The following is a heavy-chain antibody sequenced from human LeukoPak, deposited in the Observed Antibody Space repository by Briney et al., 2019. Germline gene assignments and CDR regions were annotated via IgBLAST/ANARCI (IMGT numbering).Heavy chain of an antibody. V-gene: IGHV1-69*01. J-gene: IGHJ4*02. CDR1: GDTFSTYA. Sequence: GASVKVSCKASGDTFSTYAITWVRQAPGQGLEWMGGIIPMFGVANYAHNFQGRVTITADESTSTVYMELSSLRSEDTAVYYCARDSSSWVFDYWGRGTLVTVSS. CDR3: ARDSSSWVFDY. D-gene: IGHD6-13*01. CDR2: IIPMFGVA.